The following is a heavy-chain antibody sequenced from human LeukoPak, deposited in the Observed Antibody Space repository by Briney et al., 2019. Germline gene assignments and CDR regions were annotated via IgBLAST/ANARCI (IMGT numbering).Heavy chain of an antibody. V-gene: IGHV4-34*01. CDR3: ARGSRSIAARFEYFQH. J-gene: IGHJ1*01. Sequence: SETLSLTCAVYGGSFSGYYWSWIRQPPGKGLEWIGEINHSGSTNYNPSLKSRVTISVDTSKNQISLKLSSVTAADTAVYYCARGSRSIAARFEYFQHWGQGTLVTVSS. D-gene: IGHD6-6*01. CDR2: INHSGST. CDR1: GGSFSGYY.